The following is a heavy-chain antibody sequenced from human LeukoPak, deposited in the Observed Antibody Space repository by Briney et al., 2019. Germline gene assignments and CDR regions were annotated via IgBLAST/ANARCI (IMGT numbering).Heavy chain of an antibody. CDR3: AKGSSIAVAGRGLVDY. CDR2: ISYDGSNK. Sequence: GGSLRLSCAASGFTFSSYGMHWVRQAPGKGLEWVAVISYDGSNKYYADSVKGRFTISRDNSKNALYLQMNSLRAEDTAVYYCAKGSSIAVAGRGLVDYWGQGTLVTVSS. V-gene: IGHV3-30*18. CDR1: GFTFSSYG. J-gene: IGHJ4*02. D-gene: IGHD6-19*01.